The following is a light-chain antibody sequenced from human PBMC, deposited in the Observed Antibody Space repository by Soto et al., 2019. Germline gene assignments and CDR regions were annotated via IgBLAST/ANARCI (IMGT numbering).Light chain of an antibody. J-gene: IGKJ5*01. CDR2: EAS. CDR1: PSVSNS. V-gene: IGKV3-15*01. CDR3: QQYKNWPPIT. Sequence: ESVMTQSPPTLSPSPGDRATLSRKASPSVSNSLAWYQQKPGQAPRLLIQEASIRATGIPASFSGSGSGTEFTLTISSLQSEDFSVYYGQQYKNWPPITFGQGTRLEIK.